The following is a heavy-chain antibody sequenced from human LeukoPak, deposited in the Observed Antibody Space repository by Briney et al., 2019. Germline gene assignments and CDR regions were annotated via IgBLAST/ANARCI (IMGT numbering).Heavy chain of an antibody. CDR1: GFTFSTYW. CDR2: IKQDGSDK. J-gene: IGHJ4*02. Sequence: PGGSLRLSCAASGFTFSTYWMSRVRQAPGKGLEWVANIKQDGSDKSYVDSVKGRFTISRDNAKNSMYLQMSSLRAEDTAIYYCARVLPVASRDYWGQGTLVTVSS. CDR3: ARVLPVASRDY. D-gene: IGHD2-2*01. V-gene: IGHV3-7*01.